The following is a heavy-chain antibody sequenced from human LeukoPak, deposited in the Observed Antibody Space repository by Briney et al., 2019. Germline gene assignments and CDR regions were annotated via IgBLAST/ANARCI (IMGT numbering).Heavy chain of an antibody. J-gene: IGHJ4*02. CDR2: ISSSGSTI. CDR1: GLTFSSYE. CDR3: ARLKRGYSYGDRRPVPSPLDY. V-gene: IGHV3-48*03. D-gene: IGHD5-18*01. Sequence: GGSLRLSCAASGLTFSSYEMNWVRQAPGKGLEWVSYISSSGSTIYYADSVKGRFTISRDNAKNSLYLQMNSLRAEDTAVYYCARLKRGYSYGDRRPVPSPLDYWGQGTLVTVSS.